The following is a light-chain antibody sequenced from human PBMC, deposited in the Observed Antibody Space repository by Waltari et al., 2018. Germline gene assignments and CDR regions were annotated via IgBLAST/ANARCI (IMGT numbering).Light chain of an antibody. CDR2: DAS. CDR1: QSIISY. CDR3: QQRSNWPPGFT. J-gene: IGKJ3*01. Sequence: EIVLTQSPGTLSLSPGARATLSCRASQSIISYLAWYQQKPGQAPRLLIFDASNRATGIPARFSGSGSGTDFTLTISSLEPEDCAIYYCQQRSNWPPGFTFGPGTKVDIK. V-gene: IGKV3-11*01.